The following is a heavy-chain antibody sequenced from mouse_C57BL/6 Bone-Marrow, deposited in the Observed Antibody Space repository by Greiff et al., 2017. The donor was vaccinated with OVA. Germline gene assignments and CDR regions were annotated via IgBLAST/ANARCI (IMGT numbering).Heavy chain of an antibody. Sequence: VQLQQSVAELVRPGASVKLSCTASGFTIKNTYMHWVKQRPEQGLEWIGRIDPANGNTKYAPKFQGKATITADTSSNTAYLQLSSLTSEDTAIYSCAGSSNRYFDYWGQGTALTVSS. V-gene: IGHV14-3*01. J-gene: IGHJ2*01. CDR1: GFTIKNTY. D-gene: IGHD1-1*01. CDR3: AGSSNRYFDY. CDR2: IDPANGNT.